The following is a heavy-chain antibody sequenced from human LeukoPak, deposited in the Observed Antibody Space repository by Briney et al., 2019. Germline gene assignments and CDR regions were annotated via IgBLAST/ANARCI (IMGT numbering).Heavy chain of an antibody. Sequence: ASVKVSCKASGYTFTSYGIGWVRQAPGQGLEWMGWISAYNGNTNYAQKLQGRVTMTTDTSTSTAYMELRSLRSDDTAVYYCASGICSGGSCSLGYWGQGTLVTVSS. J-gene: IGHJ4*02. D-gene: IGHD2-15*01. CDR3: ASGICSGGSCSLGY. V-gene: IGHV1-18*01. CDR2: ISAYNGNT. CDR1: GYTFTSYG.